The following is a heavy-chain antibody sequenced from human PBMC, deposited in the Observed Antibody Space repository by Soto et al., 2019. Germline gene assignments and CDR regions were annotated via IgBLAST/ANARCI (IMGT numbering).Heavy chain of an antibody. V-gene: IGHV3-13*01. CDR3: ARSRWVGDQTLDY. Sequence: GGSLRLSCAASGFTFSSYDMHWVRQATGKGLEWVSAIGTAGDTYYPGSVKGRFTISRENAKNSLYLQMNSLRAGDTAVYYCARSRWVGDQTLDYWGQGTLVTVSS. CDR1: GFTFSSYD. CDR2: IGTAGDT. J-gene: IGHJ4*02. D-gene: IGHD4-17*01.